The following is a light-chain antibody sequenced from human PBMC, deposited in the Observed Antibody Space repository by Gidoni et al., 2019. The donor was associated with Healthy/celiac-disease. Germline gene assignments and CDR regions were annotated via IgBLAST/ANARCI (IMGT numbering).Light chain of an antibody. V-gene: IGKV3-20*01. J-gene: IGKJ1*01. Sequence: EIVLTQSPGTLSLCPGERATLSCRASQSVSSSYLAWYPQKPGQAPRLLIYGASSRATGIPDRFSGSGSGTDFTLTISRLEPEDFAVYYCQQYGSSPSCTFGQGTKVDIK. CDR2: GAS. CDR3: QQYGSSPSCT. CDR1: QSVSSSY.